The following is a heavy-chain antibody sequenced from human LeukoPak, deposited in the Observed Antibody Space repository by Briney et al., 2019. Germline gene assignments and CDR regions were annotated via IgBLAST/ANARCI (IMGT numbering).Heavy chain of an antibody. Sequence: GASLKISCKGSGFSFSFYWIAWVRQMPGKGLEWMGIIYPGDSDTRYSPSFQGQVTISADKSISTAYLQWSSLKASDTAMYYCARQGGGTTSPFDYWGQGTLVTVSS. CDR2: IYPGDSDT. V-gene: IGHV5-51*01. D-gene: IGHD1-1*01. J-gene: IGHJ4*02. CDR3: ARQGGGTTSPFDY. CDR1: GFSFSFYW.